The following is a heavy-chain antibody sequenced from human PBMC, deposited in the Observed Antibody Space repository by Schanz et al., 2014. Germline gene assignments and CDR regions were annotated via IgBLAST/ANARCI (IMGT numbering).Heavy chain of an antibody. D-gene: IGHD3-10*01. V-gene: IGHV3-48*04. J-gene: IGHJ4*02. CDR1: GFTFSTHA. Sequence: EMQLLESGGGLIQPGGSLRLSCAASGFTFSTHAMSWVRQAPGRGLEWVSYIGNGGVTIYYADSVKGRFTISRDNSKNALYRQMNSLRAEDTAVYYCARIGGSVFDYWAQGTLVTVAS. CDR3: ARIGGSVFDY. CDR2: IGNGGVTI.